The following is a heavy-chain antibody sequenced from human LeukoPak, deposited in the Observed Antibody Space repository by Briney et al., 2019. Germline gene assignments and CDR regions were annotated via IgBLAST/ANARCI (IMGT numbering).Heavy chain of an antibody. CDR1: GDSISSGAYS. CDR3: ARRLRGYFDY. D-gene: IGHD4-17*01. J-gene: IGHJ4*02. Sequence: PSETLSLTCAVSGDSISSGAYSWSWIRQPPGKDLEWIGYIYPSGSTYYNPSLKSRVTISVDRSKNQFSLKLTSVTAADTAVYYRARRLRGYFDYWGQGTLVTVSS. V-gene: IGHV4-30-2*01. CDR2: IYPSGST.